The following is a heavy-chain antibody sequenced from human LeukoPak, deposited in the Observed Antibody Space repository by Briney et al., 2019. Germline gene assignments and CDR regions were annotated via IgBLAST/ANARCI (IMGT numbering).Heavy chain of an antibody. CDR3: ARGSLFSSSSWYVWFDP. J-gene: IGHJ5*02. V-gene: IGHV1-46*01. CDR1: GYTFTSYY. Sequence: ASVKVSCKAPGYTFTSYYMHWVRQAPGQGLEWMGIINPSGGSTSYAQKFQGRVTMTRDTSTSTVYMELRSLRSDDTAVYYCARGSLFSSSSWYVWFDPWGQGTLVTVSS. D-gene: IGHD6-13*01. CDR2: INPSGGST.